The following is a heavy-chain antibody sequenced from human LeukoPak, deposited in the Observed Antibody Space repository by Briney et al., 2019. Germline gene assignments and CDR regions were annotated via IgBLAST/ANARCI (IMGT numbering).Heavy chain of an antibody. Sequence: GGSLRLSCTVSGFRFSTYAMSWVRQAPGKGLEWVSSISGSGGSTYYADSVKGRFTVSRDNSKNTVYLELNSLRAEDRARYFCAKGGQNFDFWRFDYWGQGTLVTVSS. CDR3: AKGGQNFDFWRFDY. V-gene: IGHV3-23*01. CDR1: GFRFSTYA. D-gene: IGHD3-3*01. CDR2: ISGSGGST. J-gene: IGHJ4*02.